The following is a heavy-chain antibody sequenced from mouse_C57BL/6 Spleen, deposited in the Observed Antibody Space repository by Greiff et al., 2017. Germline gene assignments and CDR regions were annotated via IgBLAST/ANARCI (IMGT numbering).Heavy chain of an antibody. CDR2: IYPGDGDT. CDR3: AGGGTVVFDY. CDR1: GYAFSSYW. D-gene: IGHD1-1*01. Sequence: QVQLQQSGAELVKPGASVKISCKASGYAFSSYWMNWVKQRPGKGLEWIGQIYPGDGDTNYNGKFKGKATLTADKASSTAYMQLSSLSSEDSAVYFCAGGGTVVFDYWGQGTTLTVSS. V-gene: IGHV1-80*01. J-gene: IGHJ2*01.